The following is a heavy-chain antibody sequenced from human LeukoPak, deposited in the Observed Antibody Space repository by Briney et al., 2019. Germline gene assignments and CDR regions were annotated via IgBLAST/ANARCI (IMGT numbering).Heavy chain of an antibody. D-gene: IGHD3-22*01. V-gene: IGHV4-4*07. CDR3: ARVDYDSTGYPFDY. J-gene: IGHJ4*02. CDR1: GGSISSYY. Sequence: SETLSLTCTVSGGSISSYYWSWIRQPAGKGLEWIGRIYTSGSTNYNPSLKSRVTMSVDTSKNQFSLKLSSVTAADTAVYYCARVDYDSTGYPFDYWGQGTLVTVSS. CDR2: IYTSGST.